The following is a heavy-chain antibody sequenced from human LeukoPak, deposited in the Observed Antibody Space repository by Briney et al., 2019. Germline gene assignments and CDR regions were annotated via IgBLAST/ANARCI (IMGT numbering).Heavy chain of an antibody. CDR1: GFTFSSYN. CDR3: TTDPGTGVRGY. V-gene: IGHV3-15*01. J-gene: IGHJ4*02. Sequence: GGSLRLSCAASGFTFSSYNLNWVRQAPGKGLEWVGHIKSKGNGGTIDYAAPVKGRFTISGDDSKNTVYLQMNSLEIEDTAVYFCTTDPGTGVRGYWGQGTLVTVSS. D-gene: IGHD3-10*01. CDR2: IKSKGNGGTI.